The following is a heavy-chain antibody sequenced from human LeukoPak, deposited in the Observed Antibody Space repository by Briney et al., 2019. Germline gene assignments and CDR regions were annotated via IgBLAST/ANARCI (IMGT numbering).Heavy chain of an antibody. D-gene: IGHD4-17*01. Sequence: GGSLRLSCAASGFTFSSYAMSWVRQAPGKGLEWVSAISGSGGNTYYADSVKGRFTISRDNSKNTLYLQMNSLRAEDTAVYYCAKGGFTTVTTGAYFDYWGQGTLVTVSS. J-gene: IGHJ4*02. CDR2: ISGSGGNT. V-gene: IGHV3-23*01. CDR1: GFTFSSYA. CDR3: AKGGFTTVTTGAYFDY.